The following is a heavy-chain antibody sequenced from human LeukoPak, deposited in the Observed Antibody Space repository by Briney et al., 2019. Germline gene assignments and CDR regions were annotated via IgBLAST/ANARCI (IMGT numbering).Heavy chain of an antibody. CDR3: ARLGPYGDDTYYMDV. CDR2: MSSSGST. J-gene: IGHJ6*03. CDR1: GGSISRYY. Sequence: PSETLSLTCTVSGGSISRYYWSWIRQPPGKGLEWIGYMSSSGSTNYTPSLKSRVTISVDTSKNQFSLKLCSVTAADTAVYYCARLGPYGDDTYYMDVWGKGTTVTVSS. V-gene: IGHV4-4*09. D-gene: IGHD4-17*01.